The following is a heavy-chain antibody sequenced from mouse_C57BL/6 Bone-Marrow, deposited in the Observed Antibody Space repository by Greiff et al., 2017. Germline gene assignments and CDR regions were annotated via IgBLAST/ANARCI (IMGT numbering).Heavy chain of an antibody. CDR1: GYTFTDYY. Sequence: EVQLQQSGPELVKPGASVKISCKASGYTFTDYYMNWVKQSPGKSLEWIGDINPNNGGTSYNQKFKGKATLTVDKSSSTAYMGLRSLTSEDSAVYYCAGSSFFAMGYWGQGASVTVSS. V-gene: IGHV1-26*01. CDR3: AGSSFFAMGY. D-gene: IGHD1-1*01. J-gene: IGHJ4*01. CDR2: INPNNGGT.